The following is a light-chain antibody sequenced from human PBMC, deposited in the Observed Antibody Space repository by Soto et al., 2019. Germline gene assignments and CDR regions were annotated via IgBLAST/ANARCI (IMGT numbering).Light chain of an antibody. J-gene: IGKJ5*01. V-gene: IGKV1-9*01. CDR2: AAS. CDR3: QHLINYLIT. CDR1: QGINNY. Sequence: DIQLTQSPSFLSASVGDRVTITCRASQGINNYLAWYQQKPGKAPKLLIYAASTLQSGVPSRFSGSGSGTEFTLTISSLQPEDFATYYCQHLINYLITFGQGTRLEIK.